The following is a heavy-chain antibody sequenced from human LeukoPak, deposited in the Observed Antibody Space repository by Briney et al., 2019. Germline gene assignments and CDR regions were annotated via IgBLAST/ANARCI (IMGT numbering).Heavy chain of an antibody. Sequence: SETLSLTCTVSGYSINSGFHWGWIRQPPGKGLEWIGSIYHSGSTYYNPSLKSRVTISVDTSKNQFSLKLSSVIAADTAVYYCARISGEVRGVSSYYMDVWGKGTTVTVSS. J-gene: IGHJ6*03. CDR2: IYHSGST. D-gene: IGHD3-10*01. CDR1: GYSINSGFH. V-gene: IGHV4-38-2*02. CDR3: ARISGEVRGVSSYYMDV.